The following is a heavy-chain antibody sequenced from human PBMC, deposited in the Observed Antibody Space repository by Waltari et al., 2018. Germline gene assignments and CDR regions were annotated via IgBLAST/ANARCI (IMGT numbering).Heavy chain of an antibody. CDR2: IFSGGST. Sequence: EVQLVDSGGGLVQPGGSLTLSCAASGFSVSDNYMSWVRQAPGKGLEWISVIFSGGSTYYADSVKGRFTISKDSSKNTLFLEMNSLRIEDTAIYFCARGFTTFGWFDPWGQGAPVTVSS. J-gene: IGHJ5*02. D-gene: IGHD3-10*02. CDR3: ARGFTTFGWFDP. V-gene: IGHV3-66*02. CDR1: GFSVSDNY.